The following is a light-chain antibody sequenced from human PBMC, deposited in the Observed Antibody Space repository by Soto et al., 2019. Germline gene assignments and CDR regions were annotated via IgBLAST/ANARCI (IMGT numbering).Light chain of an antibody. CDR2: GNS. V-gene: IGLV1-40*01. J-gene: IGLJ3*02. CDR1: SSNIGAGYD. Sequence: QSVLTQPPSVSGAPGQRVTISCTGSSSNIGAGYDVQWYQQLPGTAPKLLIYGNSNRPSGVPDRFSGSKSGTSASLAITGLQAGDEADYYCQSYDSSLRGSVFGGGTKLTVL. CDR3: QSYDSSLRGSV.